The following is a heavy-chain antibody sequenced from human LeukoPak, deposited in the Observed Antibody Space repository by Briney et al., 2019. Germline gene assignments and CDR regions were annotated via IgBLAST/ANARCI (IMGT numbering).Heavy chain of an antibody. V-gene: IGHV4-34*01. CDR3: ATMGSRLRKGFDP. J-gene: IGHJ5*02. CDR2: INHSGST. Sequence: SETLSFTCAVYGESFSGYYWSWIRQPPGKGLEWIGEINHSGSTNYNPSLKSRVTISVDTSKNQFSLKLSSVTAADTAVYYCATMGSRLRKGFDPWGQGTLVTVSS. D-gene: IGHD5-12*01. CDR1: GESFSGYY.